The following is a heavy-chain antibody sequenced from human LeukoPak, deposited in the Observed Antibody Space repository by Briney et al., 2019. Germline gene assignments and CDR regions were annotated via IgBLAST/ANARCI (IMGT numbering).Heavy chain of an antibody. CDR3: STSSTGLSGYFDC. Sequence: SETLSLTCTVSGGSISSSSYYWSWIRQHPGKGLEWIGYIYYSGSTYYNPSLKSRVIISVDTSKNQFSLKLSSVTAADTAVYYCSTSSTGLSGYFDCWGQGTLVTVSS. CDR2: IYYSGST. J-gene: IGHJ4*03. CDR1: GGSISSSSYY. D-gene: IGHD2-2*01. V-gene: IGHV4-31*06.